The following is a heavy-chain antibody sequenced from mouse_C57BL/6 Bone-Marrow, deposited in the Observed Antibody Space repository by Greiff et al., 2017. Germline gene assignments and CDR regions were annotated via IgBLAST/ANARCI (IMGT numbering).Heavy chain of an antibody. J-gene: IGHJ4*01. CDR2: IHPSDSDT. Sequence: QVQLQQPGAELVKPGASVKVSCKASGYTFTSYWMHWVKQRPGQGLEWIGRIHPSDSDTNYNQKFKGKATLTVHKSSSTAYMQLSSLTSEDSAVYYCAMGYYGSSHNYYAMDYWGQGTSVTVSS. CDR1: GYTFTSYW. V-gene: IGHV1-74*01. CDR3: AMGYYGSSHNYYAMDY. D-gene: IGHD1-1*01.